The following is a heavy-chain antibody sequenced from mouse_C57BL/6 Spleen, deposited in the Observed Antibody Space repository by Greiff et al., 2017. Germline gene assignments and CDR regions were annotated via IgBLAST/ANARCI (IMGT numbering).Heavy chain of an antibody. D-gene: IGHD1-1*01. CDR1: GFTFSDYG. V-gene: IGHV5-17*01. CDR3: ARSLRGDY. Sequence: DVQLVESGGGLVKPGGSLKLSCAASGFTFSDYGMHWVRQAPEKGLEWVAYISSGSSTIYYADTVKGRFTISRDNAKNTLFLQMTSLRSEDTAMYYCARSLRGDYWGQGTSVTVSS. J-gene: IGHJ4*01. CDR2: ISSGSSTI.